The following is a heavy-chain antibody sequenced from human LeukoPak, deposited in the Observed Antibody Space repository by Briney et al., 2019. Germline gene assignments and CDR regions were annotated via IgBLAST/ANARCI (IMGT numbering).Heavy chain of an antibody. D-gene: IGHD6-6*01. Sequence: PGGSLRLSCAASGFTISGNYMAWVRQAPVKGLEWVSVVSGGGTTDYADSVKGRFTISRDDSKNTLYLQMNSLRAGDTAVYYCARAPAGHVLDFWGQGSLVTVSS. CDR2: VSGGGTT. CDR1: GFTISGNY. V-gene: IGHV3-53*01. J-gene: IGHJ4*02. CDR3: ARAPAGHVLDF.